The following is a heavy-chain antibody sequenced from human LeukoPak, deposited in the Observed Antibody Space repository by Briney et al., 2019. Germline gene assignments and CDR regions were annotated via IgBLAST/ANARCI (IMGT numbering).Heavy chain of an antibody. Sequence: SETLSLTCTVSDGSITNYDWSWVRQPPGKGLEFIGHVHYSGTANYNPSLRSRVTISIDTSKKHFFLKLKSVTAADTAVYYCAKDPLNPYDSSGYPPPGYYYGMDVWGQGTTVTVSS. V-gene: IGHV4-59*01. J-gene: IGHJ6*02. D-gene: IGHD3-22*01. CDR3: AKDPLNPYDSSGYPPPGYYYGMDV. CDR2: VHYSGTA. CDR1: DGSITNYD.